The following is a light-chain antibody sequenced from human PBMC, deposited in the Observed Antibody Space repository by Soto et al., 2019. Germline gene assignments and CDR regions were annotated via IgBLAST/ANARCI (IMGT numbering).Light chain of an antibody. J-gene: IGLJ1*01. V-gene: IGLV2-8*01. CDR2: QVT. Sequence: QSALTQPPSASGSPGQSVTISCTGTSSDVGGYSFVSWYQQHPGKAPKLLIYQVTKRPPGVPDRFSGSKSGNTASLTVSGLQAEDEADYYCSSYAGGTLYVFGTGTKVTVL. CDR3: SSYAGGTLYV. CDR1: SSDVGGYSF.